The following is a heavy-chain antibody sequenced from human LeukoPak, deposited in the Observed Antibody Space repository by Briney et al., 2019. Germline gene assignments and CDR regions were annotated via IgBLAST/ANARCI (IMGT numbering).Heavy chain of an antibody. CDR1: GGTFSSYA. CDR3: AREQDYGSGIQLFDP. V-gene: IGHV1-69*13. Sequence: ASVKVSCKASGGTFSSYAISWVRQAPGQGLEWMGGIIPIFGTANYAQKFQGRVTITADESTSTAYMELSSLRSEDTAVYYCAREQDYGSGIQLFDPWVQGTLVTVSS. J-gene: IGHJ5*02. D-gene: IGHD3-10*01. CDR2: IIPIFGTA.